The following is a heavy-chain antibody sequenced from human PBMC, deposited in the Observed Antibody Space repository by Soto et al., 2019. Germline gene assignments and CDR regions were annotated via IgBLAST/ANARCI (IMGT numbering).Heavy chain of an antibody. J-gene: IGHJ3*01. D-gene: IGHD3-16*02. CDR3: ARLYGLDAFEF. CDR2: IFYSGST. CDR1: GGSISSYY. Sequence: QVQLQESGPGLVKPSETLSLTCTVSGGSISSYYWSWIRQPPGKGLEWIGYIFYSGSTNYNPSLKXRVTISVDTSKNQFSLKLSSVTAADTAVYYCARLYGLDAFEFWGQGTMVTVSS. V-gene: IGHV4-59*08.